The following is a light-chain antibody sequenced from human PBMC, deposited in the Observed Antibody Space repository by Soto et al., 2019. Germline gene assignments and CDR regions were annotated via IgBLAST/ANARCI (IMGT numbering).Light chain of an antibody. V-gene: IGKV1-39*01. J-gene: IGKJ1*01. CDR3: QHYDTFSWT. Sequence: DIQMTQSPSSLSASLEDRVIITCRASQSISNHLNWYQQKPGKAPKLLIFAASSLQSGVPSRLSGSRSGTEFALTISSVQPDDFATYFCQHYDTFSWTFGQGTKVDIK. CDR1: QSISNH. CDR2: AAS.